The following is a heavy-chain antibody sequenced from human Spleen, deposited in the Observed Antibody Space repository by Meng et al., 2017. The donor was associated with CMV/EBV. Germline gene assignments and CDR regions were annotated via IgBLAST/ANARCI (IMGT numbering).Heavy chain of an antibody. Sequence: ASVKVSCKASGYTFTNYGISWVRQAPGQGLEWMGWISTYNGNTNYAQNLQARVTMTTDTSTSTAYMELRSLRSDDTAVYYCTRDSSGYYPPFDYWGQGTLVTVSS. CDR1: GYTFTNYG. D-gene: IGHD3-22*01. J-gene: IGHJ4*02. CDR3: TRDSSGYYPPFDY. V-gene: IGHV1-18*01. CDR2: ISTYNGNT.